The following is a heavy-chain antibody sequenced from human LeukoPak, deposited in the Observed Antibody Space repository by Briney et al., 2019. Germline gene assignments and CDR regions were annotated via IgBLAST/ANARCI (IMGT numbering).Heavy chain of an antibody. CDR2: FYYSGST. CDR3: ARGGIAVPGMRYYFDY. V-gene: IGHV4-59*01. Sequence: PSETLSLTCTVSGGSISSYYWSWIRQPPGKGLECIGYFYYSGSTNYNPSLKSRVTISVDTSTNQFSLKLSSVTAADTAVYYCARGGIAVPGMRYYFDYWGQGTLVTVSS. J-gene: IGHJ4*02. CDR1: GGSISSYY. D-gene: IGHD6-19*01.